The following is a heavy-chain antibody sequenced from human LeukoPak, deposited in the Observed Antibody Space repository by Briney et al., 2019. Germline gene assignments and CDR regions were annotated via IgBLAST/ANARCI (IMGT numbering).Heavy chain of an antibody. CDR1: GYTFISYG. D-gene: IGHD1-26*01. J-gene: IGHJ1*01. V-gene: IGHV1-18*01. CDR2: ISAYNGNT. CDR3: TRDQSFGGSYTGGFAEYFQH. Sequence: ASVKVSCKASGYTFISYGISWLRQAPGQGLEWMGWISAYNGNTNYAQKLQGRVTMTTDTSTSTAYMELRSLRSDDTAVYYCTRDQSFGGSYTGGFAEYFQHWGQGTLVTVSS.